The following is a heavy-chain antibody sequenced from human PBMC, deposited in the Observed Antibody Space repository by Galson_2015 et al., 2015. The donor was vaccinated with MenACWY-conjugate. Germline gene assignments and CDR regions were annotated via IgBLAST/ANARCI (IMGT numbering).Heavy chain of an antibody. J-gene: IGHJ4*02. Sequence: SVKVSCKTSGYTFTHYAINWVRQAPGQGLEWMGWIDTSTGKATYAQGFTGRFVFSLDTFVSTAYLQISSLKAEDTAVYYCGRDGGYSGYDLAYWGQGALVTVSS. CDR2: IDTSTGKA. D-gene: IGHD5-12*01. V-gene: IGHV7-4-1*02. CDR3: GRDGGYSGYDLAY. CDR1: GYTFTHYA.